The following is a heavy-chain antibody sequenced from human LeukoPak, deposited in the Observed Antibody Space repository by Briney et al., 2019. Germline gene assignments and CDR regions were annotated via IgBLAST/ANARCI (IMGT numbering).Heavy chain of an antibody. D-gene: IGHD2-2*01. V-gene: IGHV1-2*02. CDR2: INPNSGGT. CDR3: ARDHCTSSGCYEYYYYGVDV. J-gene: IGHJ6*02. Sequence: KPGAPVKVSCKASGYTFTDYYIQWVRKAPGQGLELMGWINPNSGGTNSAQKFQGRVTMTRDTSVSTAYMELSRLRSDDTAVYYCARDHCTSSGCYEYYYYGVDVWGQGTTVTVSS. CDR1: GYTFTDYY.